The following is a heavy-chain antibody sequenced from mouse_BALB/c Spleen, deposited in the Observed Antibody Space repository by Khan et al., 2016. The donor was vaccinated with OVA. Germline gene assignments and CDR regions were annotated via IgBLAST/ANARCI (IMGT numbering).Heavy chain of an antibody. D-gene: IGHD2-5*01. Sequence: QVRLQQSGAELARPGASVKMSCKASGYTFTSYTIHWIKERPGQGLEWIGNINPSNGYTNYNQKFKDKATLTTEKSSTTAYLQLSSLTSDESAVYAGVRYGAYHRNYGLFAYWGQGTLVTVSA. CDR2: INPSNGYT. CDR3: VRYGAYHRNYGLFAY. CDR1: GYTFTSYT. V-gene: IGHV1-4*01. J-gene: IGHJ3*01.